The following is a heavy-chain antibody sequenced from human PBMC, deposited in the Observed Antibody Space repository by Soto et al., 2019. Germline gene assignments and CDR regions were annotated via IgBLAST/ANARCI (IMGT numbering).Heavy chain of an antibody. J-gene: IGHJ6*02. CDR3: ARESGKEDYYYGMDV. Sequence: PGGSLRLSCAASGFTFSSNSMNWVRQAPGKGLEWVSYISSSSSTIYYADSVKGRFTISRDNAKNSLYLQMNSLRDEDTAVYYCARESGKEDYYYGMDVWGQGTTVTSP. CDR2: ISSSSSTI. V-gene: IGHV3-48*02. D-gene: IGHD1-1*01. CDR1: GFTFSSNS.